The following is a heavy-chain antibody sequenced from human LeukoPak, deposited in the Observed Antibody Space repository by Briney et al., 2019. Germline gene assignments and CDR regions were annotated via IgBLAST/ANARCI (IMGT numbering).Heavy chain of an antibody. V-gene: IGHV3-9*01. CDR2: ITWHGRST. J-gene: IGHJ4*02. CDR3: TKATTRRVPAATIDS. CDR1: GFIFDDFP. D-gene: IGHD6-13*01. Sequence: SLRLSCAASGFIFDDFPMFWVRQVPGKGLEWVSSITWHGRSTAYADSVRGRFTISRDNAKYSLYLQMNSLRPEDTAFYYCTKATTRRVPAATIDSWGQGTLVTVSS.